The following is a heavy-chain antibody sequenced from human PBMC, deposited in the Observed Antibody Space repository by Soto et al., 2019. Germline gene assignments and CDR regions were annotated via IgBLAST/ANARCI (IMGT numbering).Heavy chain of an antibody. Sequence: GGSLRLSCAASGLIFSNYKMHWFRQAPGKGLVWVSRISTDGSITDYADSVKGRFTVSRDNAKNTLYLQMNSLRAEDKAVYYCARDTDGLHYWGQGTLVTVSS. V-gene: IGHV3-74*01. CDR2: ISTDGSIT. CDR1: GLIFSNYK. CDR3: ARDTDGLHY. J-gene: IGHJ4*02.